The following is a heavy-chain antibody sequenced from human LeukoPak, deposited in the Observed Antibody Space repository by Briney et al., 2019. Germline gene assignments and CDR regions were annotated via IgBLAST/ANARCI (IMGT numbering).Heavy chain of an antibody. CDR2: IIPLFGTA. J-gene: IGHJ6*02. Sequence: ASVKVSCKASGGTFISFAISWVRQAPGQGLEWMGGIIPLFGTANYAQKFQGRVTITADESTSTAYMELSSLRSEDTAVYYCATDGSEWELPYYYYYGVDVWGQGTTVTVSS. CDR3: ATDGSEWELPYYYYYGVDV. D-gene: IGHD1-26*01. CDR1: GGTFISFA. V-gene: IGHV1-69*13.